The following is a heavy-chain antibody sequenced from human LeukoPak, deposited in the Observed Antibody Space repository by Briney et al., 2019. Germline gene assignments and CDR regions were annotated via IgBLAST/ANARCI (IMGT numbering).Heavy chain of an antibody. CDR2: IQYDGSNK. J-gene: IGHJ4*02. D-gene: IGHD3-10*01. V-gene: IGHV3-30*02. Sequence: VMHWVRQAPGKGLEWVAFIQYDGSNKYYADSVKGRFTISRDNAKNSLYLQMSSLRAEDTAVYYCARALGEVDYWGQGTLVTVSS. CDR1: V. CDR3: ARALGEVDY.